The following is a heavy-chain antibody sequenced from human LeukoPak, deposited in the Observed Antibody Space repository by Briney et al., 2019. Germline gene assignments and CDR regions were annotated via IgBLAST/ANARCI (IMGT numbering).Heavy chain of an antibody. CDR3: ARDRDDYSKVFDY. V-gene: IGHV3-11*04. CDR1: GFTFSDYY. D-gene: IGHD4-11*01. J-gene: IGHJ4*02. CDR2: ISSSGSTI. Sequence: TGGSLRLSCAASGFTFSDYYVSWIRQAPGKGLEWVSYISSSGSTIYYADSVKGRFTISRDNAKNSLYLQMNSLRAEDTAVYYCARDRDDYSKVFDYWGQGTLVTVSS.